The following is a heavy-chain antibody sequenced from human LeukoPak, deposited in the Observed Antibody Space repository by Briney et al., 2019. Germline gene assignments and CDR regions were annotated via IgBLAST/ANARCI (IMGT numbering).Heavy chain of an antibody. Sequence: GGSLRLSCAASGFTVSSDYMSWVRQTPVKGLEWPSVIYGDGRTYYADSVKGRFTISRDNFKNTLYLQMNSLRADDTAVYYCARRREFYFDSSGYDAFDIWGQGTMVTVSS. CDR1: GFTVSSDY. V-gene: IGHV3-66*01. CDR3: ARRREFYFDSSGYDAFDI. CDR2: IYGDGRT. J-gene: IGHJ3*02. D-gene: IGHD3-22*01.